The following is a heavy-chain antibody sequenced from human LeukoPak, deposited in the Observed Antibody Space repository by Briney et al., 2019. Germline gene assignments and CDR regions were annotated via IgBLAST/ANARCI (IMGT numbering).Heavy chain of an antibody. V-gene: IGHV1-2*04. CDR2: INPNSGGT. D-gene: IGHD3-10*01. CDR3: ARGGKYYGSGSYAFDI. CDR1: GYTFTGYY. Sequence: ASVKFSCKASGYTFTGYYMHWVRQAPGQGLEWMGWINPNSGGTNYAQKFQGWVTMTRDTSISTAYMELSRLRSDDTAVYYCARGGKYYGSGSYAFDIWGQGTMVTVSS. J-gene: IGHJ3*02.